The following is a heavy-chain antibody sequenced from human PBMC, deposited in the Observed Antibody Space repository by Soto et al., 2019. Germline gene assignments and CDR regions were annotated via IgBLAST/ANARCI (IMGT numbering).Heavy chain of an antibody. Sequence: QVQLVESGGGVVQPGRSLRLSCAASGFTFSSYGMHWVRQAPGKGLEWVAVIWYDGSNKYYEDSVKGRFTISRDNSKNTLYLQMNSLRAEDTAVYYCARSTVTTRDAFDIWGQGTMVTVSS. CDR3: ARSTVTTRDAFDI. D-gene: IGHD4-17*01. J-gene: IGHJ3*02. V-gene: IGHV3-33*01. CDR1: GFTFSSYG. CDR2: IWYDGSNK.